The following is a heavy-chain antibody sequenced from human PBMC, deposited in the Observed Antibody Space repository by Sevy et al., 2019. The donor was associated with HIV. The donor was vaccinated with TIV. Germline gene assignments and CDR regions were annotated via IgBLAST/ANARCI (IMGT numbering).Heavy chain of an antibody. J-gene: IGHJ4*02. V-gene: IGHV3-7*01. CDR1: GFTFSPYW. Sequence: GESLKTSCAASGFTFSPYWMTWVRQAPGKGVEWVANIRQDGSDKYYVDSGKGRFTISRDNATNSLYLQMNSRRADDTAMYYCARGVGLDCWGQGALVTVSS. CDR2: IRQDGSDK. CDR3: ARGVGLDC. D-gene: IGHD1-26*01.